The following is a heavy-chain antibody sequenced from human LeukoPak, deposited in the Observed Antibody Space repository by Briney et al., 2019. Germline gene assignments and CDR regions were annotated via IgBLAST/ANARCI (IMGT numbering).Heavy chain of an antibody. V-gene: IGHV3-21*01. Sequence: GGSLRLSCAASGFTFSSYSMNWVRQAPGKGLEWISSISSSSSSIYYADSVKGRFTISRDNAKNSLYLQMNSLRAEDTAVYYCARDPRGYSYGHDYWGQGTLVTVSS. CDR2: ISSSSSSI. J-gene: IGHJ4*02. CDR1: GFTFSSYS. D-gene: IGHD5-18*01. CDR3: ARDPRGYSYGHDY.